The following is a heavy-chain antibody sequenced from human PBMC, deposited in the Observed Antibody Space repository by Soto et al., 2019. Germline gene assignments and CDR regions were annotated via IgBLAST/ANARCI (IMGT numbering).Heavy chain of an antibody. Sequence: VQLVESGGALVQPGGSLRLSCAASRFTFSTYEMHWFRQAPGKGLEWVSYISTSGSTVYYADSVKGRFTVSRDNTRNSLYLQMDSLRDEDTALYYCVRYCGTTLCNGVATRTFDYWGQGTLVTVSS. CDR3: VRYCGTTLCNGVATRTFDY. J-gene: IGHJ4*02. CDR2: ISTSGSTV. D-gene: IGHD5-12*01. V-gene: IGHV3-48*03. CDR1: RFTFSTYE.